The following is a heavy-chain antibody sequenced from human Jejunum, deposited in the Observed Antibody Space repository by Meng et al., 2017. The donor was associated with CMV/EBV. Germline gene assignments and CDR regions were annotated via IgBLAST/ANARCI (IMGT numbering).Heavy chain of an antibody. D-gene: IGHD3-3*01. Sequence: GFTFDDNAMHWVRKPPGKGLEWVSGISGNSGKIDYADSVKGRFTISRDNAKSSLYLQMNSLKPEDTAFYYCAKPLSPYDFWSGTDYWGQGTLVTVSS. CDR1: GFTFDDNA. V-gene: IGHV3-9*01. CDR2: ISGNSGKI. J-gene: IGHJ4*02. CDR3: AKPLSPYDFWSGTDY.